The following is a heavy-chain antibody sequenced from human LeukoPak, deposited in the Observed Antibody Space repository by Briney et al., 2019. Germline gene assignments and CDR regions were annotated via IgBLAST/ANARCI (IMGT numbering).Heavy chain of an antibody. J-gene: IGHJ4*02. Sequence: GGSLRLSCAAPGFTFNIYVMTWVRQAPGRGLEWVSGISGSGGSTYYADSVKGRFTISRDNSKNTVYLQMNSLRAEDTAIYYCAKVRNTNCKYCFESWGQGTLVTVSS. CDR1: GFTFNIYV. CDR3: AKVRNTNCKYCFES. V-gene: IGHV3-23*01. CDR2: ISGSGGST. D-gene: IGHD2-2*01.